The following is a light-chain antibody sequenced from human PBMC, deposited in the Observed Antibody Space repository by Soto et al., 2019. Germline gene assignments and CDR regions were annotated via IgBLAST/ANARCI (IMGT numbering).Light chain of an antibody. CDR2: GTS. CDR1: QSVSRN. Sequence: EIVMTQSPATLSVSPGESATLSCRASQSVSRNLAWYQQKPGQAPRLLIYGTSTRATGIPARFSGSGSGTEFTLTISSLQSEDFAVYYCQQYNNWPLTFGGGTKVEIK. V-gene: IGKV3-15*01. J-gene: IGKJ4*01. CDR3: QQYNNWPLT.